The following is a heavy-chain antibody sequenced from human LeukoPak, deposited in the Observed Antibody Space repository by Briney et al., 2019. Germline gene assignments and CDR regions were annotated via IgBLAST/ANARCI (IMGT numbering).Heavy chain of an antibody. D-gene: IGHD3-3*01. V-gene: IGHV3-30*18. CDR1: GFTFSSYG. CDR3: AKEYYDFWSGYLSYYYYCGMDV. CDR2: ISYDGSNK. J-gene: IGHJ6*02. Sequence: GRSLRLSCAASGFTFSSYGMHWVRQAPGKGLEWVAVISYDGSNKYYADSVKGRFTISRDNSKNTLYLQMNSLRAEDTAVYYCAKEYYDFWSGYLSYYYYCGMDVWGQGTTVTVSS.